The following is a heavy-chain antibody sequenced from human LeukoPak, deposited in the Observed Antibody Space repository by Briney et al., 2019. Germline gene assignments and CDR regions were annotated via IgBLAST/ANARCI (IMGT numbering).Heavy chain of an antibody. D-gene: IGHD6-19*01. V-gene: IGHV4-39*07. CDR1: GGSISSSSYY. Sequence: SETLSLTCTVSGGSISSSSYYWGWIRQPPGKGLEWIGSIYYSGSTYYNPSLKSRVTISVDTSKNQFSLKLSSVTAADTAAYYCARVISRGWVKDWGQGTLVTVSS. CDR3: ARVISRGWVKD. CDR2: IYYSGST. J-gene: IGHJ4*02.